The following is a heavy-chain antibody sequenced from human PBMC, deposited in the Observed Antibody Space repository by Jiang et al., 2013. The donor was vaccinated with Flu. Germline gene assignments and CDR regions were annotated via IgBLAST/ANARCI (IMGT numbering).Heavy chain of an antibody. J-gene: IGHJ5*01. Sequence: SGAEVKKPGASVKLSCQASGYTFTNYYVNWVRQAPGQGLEWVGRILPRGGNTIYAQKFEDRVTLTGDTPTTTVYMELRSLRFEDTAVYYCARGGGVAGLGWFDSWGQGTLVTVSS. CDR1: GYTFTNYY. D-gene: IGHD6-19*01. CDR3: ARGGGVAGLGWFDS. CDR2: ILPRGGNT. V-gene: IGHV1-46*01.